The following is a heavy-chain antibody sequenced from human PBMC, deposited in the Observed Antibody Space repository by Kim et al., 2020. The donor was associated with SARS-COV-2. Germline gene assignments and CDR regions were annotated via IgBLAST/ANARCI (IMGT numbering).Heavy chain of an antibody. J-gene: IGHJ6*02. V-gene: IGHV1-18*04. CDR1: GYTFTSYG. D-gene: IGHD3-10*01. CDR2: ISAYNGNT. Sequence: ASVKVSCKASGYTFTSYGISWVRQAPGQGLEWMGWISAYNGNTNYAQKLQGRVTMTTDTSTSTAYMELRSLRSDDTAVYYCARDEPYSHITMVRGVPNYYYYYGMDVWGQGTTVTVSS. CDR3: ARDEPYSHITMVRGVPNYYYYYGMDV.